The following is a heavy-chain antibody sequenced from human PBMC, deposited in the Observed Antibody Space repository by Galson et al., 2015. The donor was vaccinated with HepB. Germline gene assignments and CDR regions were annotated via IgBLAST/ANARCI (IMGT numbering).Heavy chain of an antibody. J-gene: IGHJ4*02. CDR1: GYTFTSYA. D-gene: IGHD3-10*01. Sequence: SVKVSCKASGYTFTSYAINWVRQAPGQGLEWMGWINTNTGNPTYAQGFTGRFVFSLDTSVSTAYLQISSLKAEDTAVYYCARDGITMVRGVIITLFDYWGQGTLVTVSS. CDR2: INTNTGNP. V-gene: IGHV7-4-1*02. CDR3: ARDGITMVRGVIITLFDY.